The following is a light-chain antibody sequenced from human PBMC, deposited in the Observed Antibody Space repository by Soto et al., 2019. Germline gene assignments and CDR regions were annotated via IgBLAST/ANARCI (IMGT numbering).Light chain of an antibody. CDR2: AAS. CDR3: QKSYSNPPIT. J-gene: IGKJ5*01. V-gene: IGKV1-39*01. CDR1: QSISSY. Sequence: DIQMTQSPSSLSASVGDRVTITCRASQSISSYLNWYQQKPGKAPKLMIYAASSLQSGVPSRFSGCGSGTDFTLNISSLQPEDFAAYYCQKSYSNPPITFGQGTRLEIK.